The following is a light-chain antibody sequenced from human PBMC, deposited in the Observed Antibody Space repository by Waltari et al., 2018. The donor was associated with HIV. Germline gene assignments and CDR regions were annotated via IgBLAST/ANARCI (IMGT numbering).Light chain of an antibody. CDR3: CSYAGVDTPVV. CDR2: EVT. J-gene: IGLJ2*01. CDR1: SSDVGSYNL. V-gene: IGLV2-23*02. Sequence: QSALTQPASMSGSPGQSITISCSGTSSDVGSYNLVSWYQQHPGKVPKLIIYEVTKRPSDVSNRFSASLTISGLQPEDEADYYCCSYAGVDTPVVFGGGTKLTVL.